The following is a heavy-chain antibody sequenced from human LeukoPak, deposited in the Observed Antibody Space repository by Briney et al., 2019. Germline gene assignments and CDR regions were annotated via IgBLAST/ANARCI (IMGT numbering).Heavy chain of an antibody. CDR3: ARTGDSGYDIYYFDY. V-gene: IGHV1-69*02. CDR2: IIPILGIA. D-gene: IGHD5-12*01. J-gene: IGHJ4*02. Sequence: SSVKVSCKASGCTFSSYTISWVRQAPGQGLEWMGRIIPILGIANYAQKFQGRVTITADKSTSTAYMELSSLRSEDTAVYYCARTGDSGYDIYYFDYWGQGTLVTVSS. CDR1: GCTFSSYT.